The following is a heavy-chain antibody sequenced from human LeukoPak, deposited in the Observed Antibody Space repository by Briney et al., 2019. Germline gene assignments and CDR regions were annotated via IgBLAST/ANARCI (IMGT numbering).Heavy chain of an antibody. CDR3: ARDHATYYYDSSGYYDY. CDR1: GFTVSSNY. Sequence: GGSLRLSCAASGFTVSSNYMGWVRQAPGKGLEWVSAISGSGGSTYYADSVKGRFTISRDNSKNTLYLQMNSLRAEDPAVYYCARDHATYYYDSSGYYDYWGQGTLVTVSS. V-gene: IGHV3-23*01. CDR2: ISGSGGST. J-gene: IGHJ4*02. D-gene: IGHD3-22*01.